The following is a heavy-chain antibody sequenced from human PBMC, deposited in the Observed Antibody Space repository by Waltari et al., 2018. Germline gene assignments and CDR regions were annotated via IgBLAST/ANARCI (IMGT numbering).Heavy chain of an antibody. V-gene: IGHV4-39*07. J-gene: IGHJ4*02. CDR3: AREYYYDTRWIDY. D-gene: IGHD3-22*01. CDR2: MSHSGSI. CDR1: GGSIITATYD. Sequence: QLQLQESGPALVKPSETLSLPCTVSGGSIITATYDWGWTRQPPWKGLEWIGSMSHSGSISDNPSLKSRVTVSVDTSKNNLSLKLNSVTAADTAVYYCAREYYYDTRWIDYWGQGTQVTVSS.